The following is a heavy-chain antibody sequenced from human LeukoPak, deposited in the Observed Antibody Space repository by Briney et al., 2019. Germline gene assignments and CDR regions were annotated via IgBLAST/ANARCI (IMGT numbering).Heavy chain of an antibody. D-gene: IGHD3-22*01. CDR1: GFTFSSYS. J-gene: IGHJ4*02. Sequence: TGGSLRLSCVVSGFTFSSYSMNWVRQAPGKGLEWVSTISWDSGSIGYADSVKGRFTISRDNAKNSLYLQMNSLRVEDTALYYCAKAYYYDSSGQWVFDYWGQGTLVTVSS. V-gene: IGHV3-9*01. CDR3: AKAYYYDSSGQWVFDY. CDR2: ISWDSGSI.